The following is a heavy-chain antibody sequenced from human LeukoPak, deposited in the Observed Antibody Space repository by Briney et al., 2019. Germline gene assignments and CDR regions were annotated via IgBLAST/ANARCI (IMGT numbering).Heavy chain of an antibody. CDR3: AKYFWSKKVIDY. CDR1: GFNFKAYA. CDR2: LTDTGGNT. J-gene: IGHJ4*02. D-gene: IGHD2-8*02. V-gene: IGHV3-23*01. Sequence: PGGSLRLSCVASGFNFKAYAMSWARQAPGNGLEWVSTLTDTGGNTYYADSVKGRFTISRDNSRNMLYLQMNSLRAEDTAVYYCAKYFWSKKVIDYWGQGTLVTVSS.